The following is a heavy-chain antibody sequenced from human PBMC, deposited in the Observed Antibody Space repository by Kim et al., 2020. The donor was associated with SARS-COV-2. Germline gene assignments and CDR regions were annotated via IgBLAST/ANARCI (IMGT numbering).Heavy chain of an antibody. J-gene: IGHJ6*02. CDR3: TRVYTARGNYGMDV. D-gene: IGHD2-21*02. Sequence: AASVKGRFIISRDDSKNSLYLQMSSLQTEDTAVYYCTRVYTARGNYGMDVWGQGTTVTVSS. V-gene: IGHV3-72*01.